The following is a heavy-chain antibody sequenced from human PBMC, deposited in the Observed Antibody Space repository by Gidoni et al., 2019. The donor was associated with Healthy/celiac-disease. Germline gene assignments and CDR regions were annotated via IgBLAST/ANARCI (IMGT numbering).Heavy chain of an antibody. CDR3: ARESSSWPYGMDV. J-gene: IGHJ6*02. CDR2: ISGSGGST. CDR1: GFTFSSYA. D-gene: IGHD6-13*01. Sequence: EVQLLESGGGLVQPGGSLRLSCSASGFTFSSYAMSWVRQAPGKGLEWVSAISGSGGSTYYADSVKGRFTISRDNSKNTLYLQMNSLRAEDTAVYYCARESSSWPYGMDVWGQGTTVTVSS. V-gene: IGHV3-23*01.